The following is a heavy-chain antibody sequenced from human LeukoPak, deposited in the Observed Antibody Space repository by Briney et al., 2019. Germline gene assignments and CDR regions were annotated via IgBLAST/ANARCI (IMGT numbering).Heavy chain of an antibody. J-gene: IGHJ4*02. V-gene: IGHV3-48*03. CDR2: ITTSGSTI. CDR3: AREPTGGFDY. CDR1: GFTFSSYD. D-gene: IGHD7-27*01. Sequence: GGSLRLSCAASGFTFSSYDMNWVRQAPGKGLEWVSYITTSGSTIYYADSVKGRFTISRDNAKNSLYLQMNGLRAEDTAVYYCAREPTGGFDYWGQGTLVTVSS.